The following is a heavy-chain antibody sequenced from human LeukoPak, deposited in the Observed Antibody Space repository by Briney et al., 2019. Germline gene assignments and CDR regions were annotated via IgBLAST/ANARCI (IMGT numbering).Heavy chain of an antibody. V-gene: IGHV1-69*05. D-gene: IGHD4-17*01. CDR2: IIPIFGTA. CDR3: ARSGEDYGDFFDY. CDR1: GGTFSSYA. Sequence: SVKVSCKASGGTFSSYAITWVRQAPGQGLEWMGRIIPIFGTANYAQKFQGRVTITTDESTSTAYMELSSLRSEDTAVYYCARSGEDYGDFFDYWGQGTLVTVSS. J-gene: IGHJ4*02.